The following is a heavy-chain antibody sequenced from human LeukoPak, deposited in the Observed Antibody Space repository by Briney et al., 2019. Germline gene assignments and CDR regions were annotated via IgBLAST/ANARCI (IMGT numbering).Heavy chain of an antibody. D-gene: IGHD2-15*01. J-gene: IGHJ5*02. CDR2: IYSGVST. CDR3: ARDLRSCSGSNCYEYKWFDP. Sequence: GGSLRLSCGPSGFTVNSNYMSWVRQAPGKGLEWVAFIYSGVSTYYADSARARFTISRHNSNNTLYLQMSSLRPEDTAVYYCARDLRSCSGSNCYEYKWFDPWGQGTRVSVSS. CDR1: GFTVNSNY. V-gene: IGHV3-53*04.